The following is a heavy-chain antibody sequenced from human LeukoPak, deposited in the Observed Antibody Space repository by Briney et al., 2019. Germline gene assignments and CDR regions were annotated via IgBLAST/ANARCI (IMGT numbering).Heavy chain of an antibody. J-gene: IGHJ6*02. V-gene: IGHV1-69*13. D-gene: IGHD4-17*01. CDR1: GGTFSSHA. Sequence: ASVKVSCKASGGTFSSHAISWVRQAPGQGLEWMGGIIPIFGTANYAQKFQGRVTITADESTSTAYMELSSLRSEDTAVYYCARGGHDYGDFLYGMDVWGQGTTVTVSS. CDR3: ARGGHDYGDFLYGMDV. CDR2: IIPIFGTA.